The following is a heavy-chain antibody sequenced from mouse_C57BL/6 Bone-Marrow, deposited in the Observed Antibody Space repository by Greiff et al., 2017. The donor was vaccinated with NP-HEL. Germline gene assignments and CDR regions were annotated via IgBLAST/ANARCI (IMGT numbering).Heavy chain of an antibody. V-gene: IGHV1-5*01. Sequence: DVKLQESGTVLARPGASVKMSCKTSGYTFTSYWMHWVKQRPGQGLEWIGAIYPGNSDTSYNQKFKGKAKLTAVTSASTAYMELSSLTNEDSAVYYCTRRADWEDWYFDVWGTGTTVTVSS. J-gene: IGHJ1*03. D-gene: IGHD2-4*01. CDR3: TRRADWEDWYFDV. CDR2: IYPGNSDT. CDR1: GYTFTSYW.